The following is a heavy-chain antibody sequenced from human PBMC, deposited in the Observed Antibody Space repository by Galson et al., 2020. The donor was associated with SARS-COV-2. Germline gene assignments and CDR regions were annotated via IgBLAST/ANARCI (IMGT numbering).Heavy chain of an antibody. CDR3: ARDFTTGGMGCSGYDYFGGMDV. CDR1: GYTFTGYY. J-gene: IGHJ6*02. V-gene: IGHV1-2*02. Sequence: ASVKVSCKASGYTFTGYYMHWVRQAPGRGLEWMGWINPNSGGTNYAQKFQGRVTMTRDTSISTAYMELSRLRSDDTAVYYCARDFTTGGMGCSGYDYFGGMDVCRQGPTVTVSS. CDR2: INPNSGGT. D-gene: IGHD3-22*01.